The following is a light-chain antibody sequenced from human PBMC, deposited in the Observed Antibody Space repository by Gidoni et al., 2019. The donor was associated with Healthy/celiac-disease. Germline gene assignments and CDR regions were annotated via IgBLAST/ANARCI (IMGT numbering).Light chain of an antibody. CDR2: GNS. CDR3: QSYDSSLSGVV. V-gene: IGLV1-40*01. CDR1: SSNIGAGYD. J-gene: IGLJ2*01. Sequence: QSVLTQPPSVSGAPRQRGTISCTGSSSNIGAGYDVHWYQQLPVTAPKLLIYGNSHRPSGVPDRFSGSKSGTSVSLAITGLQAEDEADYYCQSYDSSLSGVVFGGGTKLTVL.